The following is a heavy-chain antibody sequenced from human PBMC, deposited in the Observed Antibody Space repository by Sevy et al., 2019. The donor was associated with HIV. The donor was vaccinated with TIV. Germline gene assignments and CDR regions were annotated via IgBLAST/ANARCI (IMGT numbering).Heavy chain of an antibody. CDR3: ARGTMIVVVIRGDAFDI. V-gene: IGHV3-30*14. CDR2: ISYDGRNNK. D-gene: IGHD3-22*01. CDR1: GFRFSDYS. Sequence: GGSLRLSCAASGFRFSDYSMHWVRQAPGKGLEWVAVISYDGRNNKYNVDSVKGRFTISRDNSKNTLFLQMNSLRAEDTAVYYCARGTMIVVVIRGDAFDIWGQGTMVTVSS. J-gene: IGHJ3*02.